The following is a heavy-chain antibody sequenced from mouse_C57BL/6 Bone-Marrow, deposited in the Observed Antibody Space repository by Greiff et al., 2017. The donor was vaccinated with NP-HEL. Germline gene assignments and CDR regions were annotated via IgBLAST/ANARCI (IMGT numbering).Heavy chain of an antibody. CDR1: GFNIKNTY. D-gene: IGHD1-1*01. J-gene: IGHJ3*01. V-gene: IGHV14-3*01. CDR2: IDPANGNT. Sequence: EVKLQESVAELVRPGASVKLSCTASGFNIKNTYMHWVKQRPEQGLEWIGRIDPANGNTKYAPKFQGKATITADTSSNTAYLQLSSLTSEDTAIYYCARMRYYGSSPFAYWGQGTLVTVSA. CDR3: ARMRYYGSSPFAY.